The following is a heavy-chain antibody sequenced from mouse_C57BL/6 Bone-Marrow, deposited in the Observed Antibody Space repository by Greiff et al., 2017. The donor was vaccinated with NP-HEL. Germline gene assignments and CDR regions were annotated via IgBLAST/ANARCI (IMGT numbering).Heavy chain of an antibody. CDR3: ARRVYYGYDGYYFDY. Sequence: VQLQQSGAELVKPGASVKISCKASGYAFSSYWMNWVKQRPGKGLEWIGQIYPGDGDTNYNGKFKGKATLTADQSSSTAYMQLSSLTAEDSAVYFCARRVYYGYDGYYFDYWGQGTTLTVSS. V-gene: IGHV1-80*01. CDR1: GYAFSSYW. CDR2: IYPGDGDT. D-gene: IGHD2-2*01. J-gene: IGHJ2*01.